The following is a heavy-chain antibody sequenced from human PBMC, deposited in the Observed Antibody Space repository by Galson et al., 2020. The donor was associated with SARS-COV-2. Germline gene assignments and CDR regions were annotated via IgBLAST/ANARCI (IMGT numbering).Heavy chain of an antibody. CDR1: GGSIRSYY. V-gene: IGHV4-59*12. D-gene: IGHD4-4*01. Sequence: ETSETLSLSCTASGGSIRSYYRSWIRQPPGKGLEWIGYTYYSRNNDYNPSLKSRVTIPVDTSKNQFSLKMNSVTAADTAVYYCASLGHSYSHFDSWGQGTLVTVSS. J-gene: IGHJ4*02. CDR2: TYYSRNN. CDR3: ASLGHSYSHFDS.